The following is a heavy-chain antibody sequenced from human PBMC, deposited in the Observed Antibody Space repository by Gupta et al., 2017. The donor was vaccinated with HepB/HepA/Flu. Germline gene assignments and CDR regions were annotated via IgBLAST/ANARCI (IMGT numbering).Heavy chain of an antibody. D-gene: IGHD3-3*01. J-gene: IGHJ4*02. V-gene: IGHV3-33*01. CDR2: IWYDGSNK. CDR1: GPTFGKYG. Sequence: QVQLVESGGGVVQPGRSLSLSCVTPGPTFGKYGMHWVRQAPGKGLEWVAVIWYDGSNKDYADSVKGRFTISRDNSKNTLYLQMNSLRAEDTAIYYCACGVASSFSFDHWGQGTLVTGSS. CDR3: ACGVASSFSFDH.